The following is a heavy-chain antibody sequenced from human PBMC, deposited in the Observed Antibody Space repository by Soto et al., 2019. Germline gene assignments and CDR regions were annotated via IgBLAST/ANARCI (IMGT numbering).Heavy chain of an antibody. CDR1: GGTFSTYT. CDR2: IIPIVDRA. Sequence: QVKLVQSGAEVKKPGSSVRVSCKASGGTFSTYTISWVRQAPGQGLEWMGRIIPIVDRANYAQKFQGRVTITADKSTSTAYMELSSLRSDDTAVYYCARDLAITVPAPMGYWGQGTVVTVSS. J-gene: IGHJ4*02. CDR3: ARDLAITVPAPMGY. D-gene: IGHD2-2*01. V-gene: IGHV1-69*08.